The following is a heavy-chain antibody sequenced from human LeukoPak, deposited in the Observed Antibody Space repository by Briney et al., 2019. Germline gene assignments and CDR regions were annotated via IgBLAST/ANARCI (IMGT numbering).Heavy chain of an antibody. D-gene: IGHD2-2*01. CDR3: ARAGGTSYSKNYMDV. CDR2: INHSGST. J-gene: IGHJ6*03. CDR1: GGSFSGYY. V-gene: IGHV4-34*01. Sequence: PSETLSLTCAVYGGSFSGYYWSWIRQPPGKGLEWIGEINHSGSTNYNPSLKSRVTISVDTSKNQFSLKLSSVTAADTAVYYCARAGGTSYSKNYMDVWGKGTTVTVSS.